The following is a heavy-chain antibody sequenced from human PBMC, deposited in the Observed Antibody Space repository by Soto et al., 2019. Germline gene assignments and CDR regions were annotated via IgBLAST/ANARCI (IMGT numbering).Heavy chain of an antibody. CDR2: IYHSGST. D-gene: IGHD2-15*01. Sequence: SETLSLTCAVSGGSISRSNWWSWVRRPPGKGLEWIGEIYHSGSTNYNPSLKSRVTISVDKSKNQFSLKLSSVTAADTAVYYCARGGYCSGGSCYWFYPWGQGTLVTVSS. J-gene: IGHJ5*02. CDR3: ARGGYCSGGSCYWFYP. CDR1: GGSISRSNW. V-gene: IGHV4-4*02.